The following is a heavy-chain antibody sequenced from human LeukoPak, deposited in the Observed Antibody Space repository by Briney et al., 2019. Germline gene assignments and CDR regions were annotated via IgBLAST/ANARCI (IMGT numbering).Heavy chain of an antibody. CDR3: TTELTTVTTIDY. D-gene: IGHD4-17*01. Sequence: PGGSLRLSCAASGFTFSNAWMSWVRQAPGKGLEWVGRIKSKTDGGTTDYAAPVKGRFTISRDDSKNTLYLRMNSLKTEDTAVYYCTTELTTVTTIDYWGQGTLVTVSS. V-gene: IGHV3-15*01. J-gene: IGHJ4*02. CDR1: GFTFSNAW. CDR2: IKSKTDGGTT.